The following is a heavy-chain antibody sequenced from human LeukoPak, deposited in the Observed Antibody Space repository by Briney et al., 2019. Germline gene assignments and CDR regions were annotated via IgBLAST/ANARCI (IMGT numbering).Heavy chain of an antibody. CDR1: GYTFTGYY. V-gene: IGHV1-2*02. CDR2: INPNSGGT. J-gene: IGHJ4*02. D-gene: IGHD4-17*01. CDR3: ARDSRGLYGDYVTNEPDY. Sequence: ASVKVSCKASGYTFTGYYMHWVRQAPGQGLEWMGWINPNSGGTNYAQKFQGRVTMTRDTSISTAYMELSRLRSDDTAVYYCARDSRGLYGDYVTNEPDYWGQGTLVTVSS.